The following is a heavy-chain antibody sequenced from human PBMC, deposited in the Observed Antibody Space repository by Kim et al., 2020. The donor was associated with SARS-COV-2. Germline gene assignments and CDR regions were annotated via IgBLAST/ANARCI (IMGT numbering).Heavy chain of an antibody. Sequence: SETLSLTCTVSGGSISSYYWSWIRQPPGKGLEWIGYIYYSGSTNYNPSLKSRVTISVDTSKNQFSLKLSSVTAADTAVYYCARGNCSSTSCRRDQAYYYGMDVWGQGTTVTVSS. D-gene: IGHD2-2*01. V-gene: IGHV4-59*13. J-gene: IGHJ6*02. CDR1: GGSISSYY. CDR2: IYYSGST. CDR3: ARGNCSSTSCRRDQAYYYGMDV.